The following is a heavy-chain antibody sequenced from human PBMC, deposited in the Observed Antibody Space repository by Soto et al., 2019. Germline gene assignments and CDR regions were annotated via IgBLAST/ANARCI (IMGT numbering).Heavy chain of an antibody. CDR1: GGSISSGGYY. V-gene: IGHV4-31*03. Sequence: PSETLSLTCTVSGGSISSGGYYWSWIRQHPGKGLEWIGYIYYSGSTYYNPSLKSRVTISVDTSENQFSLKLSSVTAADTAVYYCARALRGYYDTSGPDAFDIWGQGTMVTVSS. CDR2: IYYSGST. D-gene: IGHD3-22*01. J-gene: IGHJ3*02. CDR3: ARALRGYYDTSGPDAFDI.